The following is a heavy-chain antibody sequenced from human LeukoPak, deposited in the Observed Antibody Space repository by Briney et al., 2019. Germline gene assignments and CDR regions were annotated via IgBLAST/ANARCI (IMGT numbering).Heavy chain of an antibody. CDR1: GFTFSSYW. CDR2: IKQDGNEK. V-gene: IGHV3-7*03. J-gene: IGHJ4*02. CDR3: AKGNAVPAASLHFDY. D-gene: IGHD2-2*01. Sequence: GGSLRLSCAASGFTFSSYWMSWVRQAPGKGLEWVANIKQDGNEKSYVDSVRGRFTISRDNAKNSLYLQMNSLRAEDTAVYYCAKGNAVPAASLHFDYWGQGTLVTVSS.